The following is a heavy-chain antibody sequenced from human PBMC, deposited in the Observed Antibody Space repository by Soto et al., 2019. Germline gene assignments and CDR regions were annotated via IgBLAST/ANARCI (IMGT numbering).Heavy chain of an antibody. CDR3: GARWNYYNGMDV. V-gene: IGHV4-34*01. Sequence: PSETLSLTCAVYGGSFSGYYWSWIRQPPGKGLEWIGEINHSGSTNCNPSLKSRVTISVDTSKNQFSLKLTSVTAADTAVYYCGARWNYYNGMDVWGQGTTVTVSS. CDR2: INHSGST. D-gene: IGHD2-15*01. CDR1: GGSFSGYY. J-gene: IGHJ6*02.